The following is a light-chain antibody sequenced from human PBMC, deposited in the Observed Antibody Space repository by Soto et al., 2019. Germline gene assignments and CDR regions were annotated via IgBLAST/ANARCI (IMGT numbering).Light chain of an antibody. J-gene: IGKJ1*01. CDR3: QQYKDWPHT. V-gene: IGKV3-15*01. CDR1: QSVSDY. Sequence: EIVMTQSPATLSVSPGERATLSCRASQSVSDYLAWYQQRPGQAPRLLIFGASTRATGFPARFSGSGSGTEFTLTISSLQSEDFAVYYCQQYKDWPHTFGRGTKVDI. CDR2: GAS.